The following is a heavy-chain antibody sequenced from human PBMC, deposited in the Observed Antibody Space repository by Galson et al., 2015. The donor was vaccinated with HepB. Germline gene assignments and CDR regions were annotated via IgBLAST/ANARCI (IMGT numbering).Heavy chain of an antibody. CDR2: ISSSSSYI. V-gene: IGHV3-21*01. J-gene: IGHJ5*02. Sequence: SLRLSCAASGFTFSSYSMNWVRQAPGKGLEWVSSISSSSSYIYYADSVKGRFTISRDNAKNSLYLQMNSLRAEDTAVYYCARGGDGGDPFDPWGQGTLVTVSS. CDR1: GFTFSSYS. D-gene: IGHD4-23*01. CDR3: ARGGDGGDPFDP.